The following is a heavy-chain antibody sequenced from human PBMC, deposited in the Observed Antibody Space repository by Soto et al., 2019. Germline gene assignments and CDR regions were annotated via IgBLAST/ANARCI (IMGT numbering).Heavy chain of an antibody. Sequence: SEILSLTCTVSGGSITFNFWSWIRQPPGKGLEWIGYVFHTGNTDYNPSLKSRVTISVDTSKNRLSLKLDSVTAADTAVYYCARGSGWLDYWGQGPWSPSPQ. D-gene: IGHD6-19*01. V-gene: IGHV4-59*08. CDR3: ARGSGWLDY. J-gene: IGHJ4*02. CDR2: VFHTGNT. CDR1: GGSITFNF.